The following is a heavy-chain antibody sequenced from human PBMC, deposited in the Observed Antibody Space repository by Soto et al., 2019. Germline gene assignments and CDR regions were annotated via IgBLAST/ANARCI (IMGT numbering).Heavy chain of an antibody. Sequence: QVQLVQSGAEVKKPGASVKVSCKASGYTFTSYAMHWVRQAPGQRLEWMGWINAGNGNTNYSQKFQGRVTITRDTSASTAYMELSSLRSEDTAVYYCARDYGASKWLPSTDWFDPWGQGTLVTVSS. CDR2: INAGNGNT. D-gene: IGHD3-22*01. J-gene: IGHJ5*02. CDR3: ARDYGASKWLPSTDWFDP. CDR1: GYTFTSYA. V-gene: IGHV1-3*01.